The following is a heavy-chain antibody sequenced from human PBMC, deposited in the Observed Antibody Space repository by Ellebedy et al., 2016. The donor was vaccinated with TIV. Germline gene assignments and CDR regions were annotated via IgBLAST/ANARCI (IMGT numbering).Heavy chain of an antibody. Sequence: SLKISXAVSGFTFSDYTMHWVRQAPGKGLEWVSGISWNSGSKGYADSVKGRFTISRDNAKNSLYLQMNSLRAEDTALYYYTNEVAGIFTGQAGGFDIWGQGTMVTVSS. CDR3: TNEVAGIFTGQAGGFDI. CDR2: ISWNSGSK. CDR1: GFTFSDYT. J-gene: IGHJ3*02. V-gene: IGHV3-9*01. D-gene: IGHD3-9*01.